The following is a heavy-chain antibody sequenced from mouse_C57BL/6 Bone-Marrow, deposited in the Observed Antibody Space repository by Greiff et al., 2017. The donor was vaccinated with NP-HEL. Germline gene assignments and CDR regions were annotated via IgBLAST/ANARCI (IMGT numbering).Heavy chain of an antibody. CDR3: ARGFLAWFAY. J-gene: IGHJ3*01. Sequence: EVKVVESGGDLVKPGGSLKLSCAASGFTFSSYGMSWVRQTPDKRLEWVATISSGGSYTYYPDSVKGRFTISRDNAKNTLYLQMSSLKSEDTAMYYCARGFLAWFAYWGQGTLVTVSA. V-gene: IGHV5-6*01. CDR2: ISSGGSYT. CDR1: GFTFSSYG.